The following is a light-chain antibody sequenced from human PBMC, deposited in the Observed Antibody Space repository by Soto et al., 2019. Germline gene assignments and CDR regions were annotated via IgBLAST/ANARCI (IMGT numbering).Light chain of an antibody. J-gene: IGKJ2*01. Sequence: DIVMTQSPDSLAVSLGERATVNCKSSQSLLFNSNNKNYLAWYQQKPGQPPKLLIYWASTRESGVPDRFSGSGSGTDFTLTISSLQAEDVAVYYCQQYYSTPYTFGHGTKLEIK. V-gene: IGKV4-1*01. CDR2: WAS. CDR3: QQYYSTPYT. CDR1: QSLLFNSNNKNY.